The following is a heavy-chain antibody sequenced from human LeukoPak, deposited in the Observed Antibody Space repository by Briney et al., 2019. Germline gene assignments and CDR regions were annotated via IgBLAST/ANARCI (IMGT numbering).Heavy chain of an antibody. CDR3: ARDGAARGSGSFGD. Sequence: GGSLRLSCAASGFTFSGYWMSWVRQAPGKGLEWVANIKKDGSEKFYLKSVKGRFTISRDNVRNSLFLQMNSLTVEDTARYFCARDGAARGSGSFGDWGQGTLVIVSS. V-gene: IGHV3-7*03. D-gene: IGHD3-10*01. J-gene: IGHJ4*02. CDR1: GFTFSGYW. CDR2: IKKDGSEK.